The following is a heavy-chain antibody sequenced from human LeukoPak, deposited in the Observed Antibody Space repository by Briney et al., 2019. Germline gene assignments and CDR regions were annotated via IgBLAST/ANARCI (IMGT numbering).Heavy chain of an antibody. CDR3: ARDSDCSGGSCYFDY. V-gene: IGHV4-59*01. CDR1: GGSISSYY. J-gene: IGHJ4*02. Sequence: SETLSLTCTVSGGSISSYYWSWIRQPPGKGPEWIGYIYYSGSTNYNPSLKSRVTISVDTSKNQFSLKLSSVTAADTVVYYCARDSDCSGGSCYFDYWGQGTLVTVSS. D-gene: IGHD2-15*01. CDR2: IYYSGST.